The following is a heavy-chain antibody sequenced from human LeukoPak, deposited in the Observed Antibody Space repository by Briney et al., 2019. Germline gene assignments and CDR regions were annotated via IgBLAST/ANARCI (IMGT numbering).Heavy chain of an antibody. J-gene: IGHJ5*02. Sequence: SETLSLTCTVSGGSISSYYWSWIRQPPGKGLEWIGYIYYSGSTNYNPSLKSRVTISVDTSKNQFSLKLSSVTAADTAVYYCAGDLAYYYGSGTYNWFDPWGQGTLVTVSS. V-gene: IGHV4-59*01. D-gene: IGHD3-10*01. CDR3: AGDLAYYYGSGTYNWFDP. CDR1: GGSISSYY. CDR2: IYYSGST.